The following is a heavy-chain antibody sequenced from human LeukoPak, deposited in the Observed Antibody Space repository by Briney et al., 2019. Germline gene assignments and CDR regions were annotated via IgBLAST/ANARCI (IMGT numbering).Heavy chain of an antibody. V-gene: IGHV1-69*04. Sequence: SVKVSCKASGGTFISYAISWVRQAPGQGLEWMGRIIPILGIANYAQKFQGRVTITADKSTSTAYMELSSLRSEDTAVYYCARDLSTTVGNNWFDPWGQGTLVTVSS. J-gene: IGHJ5*01. CDR2: IIPILGIA. CDR3: ARDLSTTVGNNWFDP. CDR1: GGTFISYA. D-gene: IGHD4-11*01.